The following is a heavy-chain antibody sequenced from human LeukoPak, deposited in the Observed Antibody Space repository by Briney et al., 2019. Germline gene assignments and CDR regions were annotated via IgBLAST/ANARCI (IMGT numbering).Heavy chain of an antibody. CDR2: ITSDGSST. Sequence: PGGSLRLSCVASGFTFSNYWMHWVRQAPGKGLVWVSRITSDGSSTSYADSVKGRFTTSRDNAKNTLYLHMNSLRAEDTAVYYCTRDEAVGAPFDYWGQGTLVTVSS. V-gene: IGHV3-74*01. CDR1: GFTFSNYW. D-gene: IGHD1-26*01. J-gene: IGHJ4*02. CDR3: TRDEAVGAPFDY.